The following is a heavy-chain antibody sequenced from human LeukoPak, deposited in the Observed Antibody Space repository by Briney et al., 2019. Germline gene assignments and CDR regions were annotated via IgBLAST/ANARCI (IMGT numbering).Heavy chain of an antibody. CDR3: ARQSRNGSKTRGYYFDY. CDR2: IYPADSDT. CDR1: GYIFTHYW. Sequence: GESLKISCQVSGYIFTHYWIGWVRQMPGKGLESMGIIYPADSDTTYSPSFQGQVTISADKSISTVYLQWSSLKASDTAMYYCARQSRNGSKTRGYYFDYWGQGTLVTVSS. V-gene: IGHV5-51*01. J-gene: IGHJ4*02. D-gene: IGHD3-10*01.